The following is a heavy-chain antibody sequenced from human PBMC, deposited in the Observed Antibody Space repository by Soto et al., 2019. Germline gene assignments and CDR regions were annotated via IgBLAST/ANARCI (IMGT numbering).Heavy chain of an antibody. D-gene: IGHD3-10*01. CDR3: AKGRGGAYYYYGLDV. CDR2: ISGSGATT. J-gene: IGHJ6*02. Sequence: EVQLLGSGGGLVQPGESLTLSCAASGFTFNTYAMTWARRAPGKGLEWVSAISGSGATTYVADSVKGRFTISRDNSKDTLYLQMNSLRAEDTAIYYCAKGRGGAYYYYGLDVRGQGTTVTVSS. V-gene: IGHV3-23*01. CDR1: GFTFNTYA.